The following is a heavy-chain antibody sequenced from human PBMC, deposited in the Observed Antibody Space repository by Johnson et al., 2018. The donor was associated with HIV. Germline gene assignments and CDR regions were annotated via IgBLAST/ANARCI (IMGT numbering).Heavy chain of an antibody. CDR2: IKQDGSEK. V-gene: IGHV3-7*01. J-gene: IGHJ3*02. Sequence: VQLVESGGGLVQPGGSLRLSCAASGFTFSSYWMSWVRQAPGKGLEWVANIKQDGSEKYYLDSVKGRFTISRDNAKNALFLHMNSLRVEDTAVYYCARGNLYYSTDAFDIWGQGTMVTVSS. D-gene: IGHD3-10*01. CDR1: GFTFSSYW. CDR3: ARGNLYYSTDAFDI.